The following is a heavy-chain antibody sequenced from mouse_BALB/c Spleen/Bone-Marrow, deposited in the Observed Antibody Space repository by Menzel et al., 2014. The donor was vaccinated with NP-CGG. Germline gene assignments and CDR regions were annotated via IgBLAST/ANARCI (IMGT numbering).Heavy chain of an antibody. CDR2: IRNKAYGYTT. Sequence: EVMLVESGGGLVQPGGSLRLSCATSGFTFTDYYINWVRQPPGKALEWLAFIRNKAYGYTTEYSASVKGRFTISRDNSQNILYLQMNTLRAEDSATYYCARDMGGLLFDSWGQGTTLSVSS. D-gene: IGHD1-1*01. CDR1: GFTFTDYY. J-gene: IGHJ2*01. CDR3: ARDMGGLLFDS. V-gene: IGHV7-3*02.